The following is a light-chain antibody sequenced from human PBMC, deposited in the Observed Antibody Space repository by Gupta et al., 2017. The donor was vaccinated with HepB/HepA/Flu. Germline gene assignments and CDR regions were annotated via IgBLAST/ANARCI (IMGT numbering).Light chain of an antibody. Sequence: QSALTQPRSVSGSPGQSVTISCTGTSSDVGGYNYVSWYQQHPAKAPQLMIYDVSKRPSGVPDRFSGSKSGNTASLTISWLQAEDEADYYCCSYAGSYTPWVFGGGTKLTVL. J-gene: IGLJ3*02. V-gene: IGLV2-11*01. CDR3: CSYAGSYTPWV. CDR1: SSDVGGYNY. CDR2: DVS.